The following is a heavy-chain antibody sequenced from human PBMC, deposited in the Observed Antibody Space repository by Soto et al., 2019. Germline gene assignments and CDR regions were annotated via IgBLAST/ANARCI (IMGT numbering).Heavy chain of an antibody. Sequence: QPGGSLRLSCEASGFTFSKFDMHWVRQPTGKGLEWVSTIGISGDTYYAVSVKGRFTISRDNAKNSLSLQMNSLRAGDTALYFCARGQEVGAHFFDSWGQGTQVTVSS. D-gene: IGHD2-15*01. CDR2: IGISGDT. V-gene: IGHV3-13*04. CDR1: GFTFSKFD. CDR3: ARGQEVGAHFFDS. J-gene: IGHJ4*02.